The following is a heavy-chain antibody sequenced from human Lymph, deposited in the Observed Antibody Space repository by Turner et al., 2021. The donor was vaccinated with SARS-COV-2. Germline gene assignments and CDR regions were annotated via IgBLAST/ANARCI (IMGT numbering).Heavy chain of an antibody. CDR2: ITYTSSYI. V-gene: IGHV3-21*01. Sequence: VPLVETGGGLVKPGGSLRLYCAASGFTCSGYSMTWVRQAPGKGLEWVSSITYTSSYIYYADSVKGRCTISRDNAKNSLYLQMNSLRAEDTAVYYCARGPPDFPYYFDYWGQGTLVTVSS. D-gene: IGHD2-21*02. CDR3: ARGPPDFPYYFDY. J-gene: IGHJ4*02. CDR1: GFTCSGYS.